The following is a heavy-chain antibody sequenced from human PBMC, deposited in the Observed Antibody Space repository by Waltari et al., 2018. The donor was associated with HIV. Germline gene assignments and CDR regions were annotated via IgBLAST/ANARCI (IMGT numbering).Heavy chain of an antibody. CDR3: TRTAMDKSSGYPDY. CDR1: GLTFGGSV. Sequence: EVQLVESGGGLVQPGGSLNLSCAASGLTFGGSVRKGVSTDSGKGLEWVGRIRSKANSYATAYAASVKGRFTISRDDSKNTAYLQMNSLKTEDTAVYYCTRTAMDKSSGYPDYWGQGTLVTVSS. V-gene: IGHV3-73*01. D-gene: IGHD3-22*01. J-gene: IGHJ4*02. CDR2: IRSKANSYAT.